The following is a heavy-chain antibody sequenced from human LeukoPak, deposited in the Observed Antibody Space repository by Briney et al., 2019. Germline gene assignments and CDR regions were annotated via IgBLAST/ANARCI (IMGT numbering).Heavy chain of an antibody. CDR1: GGSFSGYY. D-gene: IGHD2-2*01. CDR3: ARGRILLGYSSSTSWSFFDY. CDR2: INHSGNT. V-gene: IGHV4-34*01. J-gene: IGHJ4*02. Sequence: AETLTLTCAVYGGSFSGYYWSWIRQPPGKGLEWIGEINHSGNTNYNPSLKSRVTISVDKLKNQFSLKLSSVTAADTGGYYCARGRILLGYSSSTSWSFFDYWGQGTLVTVSS.